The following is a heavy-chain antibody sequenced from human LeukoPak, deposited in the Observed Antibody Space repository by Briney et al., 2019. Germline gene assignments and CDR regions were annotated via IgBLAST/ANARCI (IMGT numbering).Heavy chain of an antibody. CDR1: GFTFSSYW. Sequence: GGSLRLSCAASGFTFSSYWMSWVRQAPGKGLEWVANIKQDGSEKYYVDSVKGRFTISRDNAKNSLYLQMNSLRAEDTAVYYCARDLTNYYGSGSYFPYFDYWGQGTLVTVSS. J-gene: IGHJ4*02. CDR3: ARDLTNYYGSGSYFPYFDY. D-gene: IGHD3-10*01. CDR2: IKQDGSEK. V-gene: IGHV3-7*01.